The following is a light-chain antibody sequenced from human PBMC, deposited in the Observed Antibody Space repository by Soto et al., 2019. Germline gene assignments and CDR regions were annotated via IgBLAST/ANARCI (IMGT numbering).Light chain of an antibody. CDR1: QSISSY. Sequence: DIQMTQSPSSLSASVGDRVTITCRASQSISSYLNWYRQKPGKAPKLLIYAASSLQSGVPSRFSGSGSGTDFTLTISSLQPEDFATYYCQQSYSTPQHTFGQGTKLEIK. CDR2: AAS. J-gene: IGKJ2*01. CDR3: QQSYSTPQHT. V-gene: IGKV1-39*01.